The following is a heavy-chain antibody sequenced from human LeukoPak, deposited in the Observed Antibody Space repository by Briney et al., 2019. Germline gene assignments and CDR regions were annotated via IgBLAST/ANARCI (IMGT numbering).Heavy chain of an antibody. V-gene: IGHV1-18*04. CDR2: ISVYNGNT. D-gene: IGHD5-18*01. CDR3: ARRGYRAHASGDDAFDI. J-gene: IGHJ3*02. CDR1: GYTFTNYG. Sequence: ASVKVSCKASGYTFTNYGISWVRQAPGQGLECVGWISVYNGNTRYTQNLQGRVTMTPDTSTSTAYMELRSLRSDDTAVYYCARRGYRAHASGDDAFDIWGQGTMVTVSS.